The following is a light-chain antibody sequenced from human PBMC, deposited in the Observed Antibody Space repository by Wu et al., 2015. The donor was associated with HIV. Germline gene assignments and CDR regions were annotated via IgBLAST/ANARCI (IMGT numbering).Light chain of an antibody. J-gene: IGKJ1*01. Sequence: DIQMTQSPSSLSASVGDRVTITCRASQSISNYLNWYQQKPGKAPKLLIYTASSLQSGVPSRFTGSGSGTDFTLTISSLQPEDFATYYCQQSCSTLSWTFGQGTKVEIK. CDR1: QSISNY. V-gene: IGKV1-39*01. CDR2: TAS. CDR3: QQSCSTLSWT.